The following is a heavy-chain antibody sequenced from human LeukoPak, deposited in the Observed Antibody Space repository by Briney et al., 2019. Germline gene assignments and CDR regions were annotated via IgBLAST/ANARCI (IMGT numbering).Heavy chain of an antibody. CDR1: GGSVSSGSYY. V-gene: IGHV4-61*01. Sequence: SETLSLTCTVSGGSVSSGSYYWSWIRQPPGKGLEWIGYIYYSGGTNYNPSLKSRVTISVDTSKNQFSLKLSSVTAADTAVYYCARDIMVRGVWSDYWGQGTLVTVSS. CDR3: ARDIMVRGVWSDY. D-gene: IGHD3-10*01. CDR2: IYYSGGT. J-gene: IGHJ4*02.